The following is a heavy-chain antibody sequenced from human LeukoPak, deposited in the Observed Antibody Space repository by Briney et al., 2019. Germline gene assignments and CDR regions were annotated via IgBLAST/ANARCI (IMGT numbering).Heavy chain of an antibody. D-gene: IGHD5-12*01. V-gene: IGHV3-23*01. CDR2: ISDSGDT. CDR3: AKDYLRAFDI. Sequence: GGSLRLSCAASGFAFSTYGMTWVRQAPGKGLEWVSSISDSGDTYYADSVKGRFTISRDNSKNTLYLQMNSLRAEDTAVYYCAKDYLRAFDIWGQGTMVTVSS. CDR1: GFAFSTYG. J-gene: IGHJ3*02.